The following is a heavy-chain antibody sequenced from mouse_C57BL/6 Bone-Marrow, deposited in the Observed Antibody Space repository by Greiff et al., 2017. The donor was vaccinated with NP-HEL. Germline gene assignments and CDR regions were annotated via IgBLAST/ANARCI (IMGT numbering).Heavy chain of an antibody. Sequence: EVKLHQSVAELVRPGASVKLSCTASGFNIKNTYMHWVKQRPEQGLEWIGRIDPANGNTKYAPKFQGKATITADTSSNTAYLQLSSLTSEDTAIYYCSIYYGYDDDGRYYFDYWGQGTTLTVSS. J-gene: IGHJ2*01. CDR3: SIYYGYDDDGRYYFDY. D-gene: IGHD2-2*01. CDR2: IDPANGNT. CDR1: GFNIKNTY. V-gene: IGHV14-3*01.